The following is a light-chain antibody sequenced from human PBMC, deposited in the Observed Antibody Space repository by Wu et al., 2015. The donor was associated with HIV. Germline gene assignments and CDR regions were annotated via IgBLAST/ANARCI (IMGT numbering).Light chain of an antibody. V-gene: IGKV3D-20*02. CDR3: QQRSSWPWT. Sequence: ENVLTQSPGTLSLSPGERATLSCRASQSVTNNYFAWFQQKPGQAPRLLIYSASSRATGIPDRFSGSGSGTDFTLTITRLEPEDFAVYYCQQRSSWPWTFGQGTKVEIK. CDR2: SAS. CDR1: QSVTNNY. J-gene: IGKJ1*01.